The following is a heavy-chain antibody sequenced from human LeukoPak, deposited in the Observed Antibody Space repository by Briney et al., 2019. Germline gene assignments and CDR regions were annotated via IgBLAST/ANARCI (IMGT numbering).Heavy chain of an antibody. CDR3: ARGYSIAAAGPSYNWFDP. CDR1: GGSFSGYY. V-gene: IGHV4-34*01. CDR2: INHSGST. Sequence: SETLSLTCAVYGGSFSGYYWSWIRQPPGKGLEWIGEINHSGSTNYNPSLKSRVTISVDTSKNQFSLKLSSVTAADTAVYSCARGYSIAAAGPSYNWFDPWGQGTLVTVSS. D-gene: IGHD6-13*01. J-gene: IGHJ5*02.